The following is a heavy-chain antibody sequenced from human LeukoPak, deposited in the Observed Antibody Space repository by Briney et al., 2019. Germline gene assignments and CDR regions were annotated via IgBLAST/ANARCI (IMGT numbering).Heavy chain of an antibody. J-gene: IGHJ4*02. D-gene: IGHD1-26*01. CDR3: AKEDPVGGTNYFDY. Sequence: GGSLRLSCAASGFIFSTYPMSWVRQAPGKGLEWVSAITGSGDSTFYADSVKGRCTISRDNSKNTLSLQMNTLRAEDTAVYYCAKEDPVGGTNYFDYWGQGTLVTVSS. V-gene: IGHV3-23*01. CDR2: ITGSGDST. CDR1: GFIFSTYP.